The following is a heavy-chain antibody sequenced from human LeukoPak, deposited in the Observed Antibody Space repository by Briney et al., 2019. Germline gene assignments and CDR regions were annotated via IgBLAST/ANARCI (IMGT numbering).Heavy chain of an antibody. V-gene: IGHV4-39*07. CDR2: IYYSGST. J-gene: IGHJ3*02. Sequence: SETLSLTCTVSGGSISSSSYYWGWIRQPPGKGLEWIGSIYYSGSTYYNPSLKSRVTISVDTSKNQFSLKLSSVTAADTAVYYCARRAGYCSGGSCLGAFDIWGQGTMVTVSS. CDR3: ARRAGYCSGGSCLGAFDI. D-gene: IGHD2-15*01. CDR1: GGSISSSSYY.